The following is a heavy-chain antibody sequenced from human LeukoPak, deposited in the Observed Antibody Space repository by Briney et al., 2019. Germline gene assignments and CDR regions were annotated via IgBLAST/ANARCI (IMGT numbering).Heavy chain of an antibody. J-gene: IGHJ6*02. Sequence: SQTLPLTCAIFGDSVSSNSGAWNWIRQSPSRGLEWLGRTYYRSKWYNDYAVSVKSRITINPDTSKNQFSLQLNSVTPEDTAVYYCARGRIRTITPAAAPLNYGMDVWGQGTTVTVSS. D-gene: IGHD6-13*01. CDR1: GDSVSSNSGA. CDR2: TYYRSKWYN. CDR3: ARGRIRTITPAAAPLNYGMDV. V-gene: IGHV6-1*01.